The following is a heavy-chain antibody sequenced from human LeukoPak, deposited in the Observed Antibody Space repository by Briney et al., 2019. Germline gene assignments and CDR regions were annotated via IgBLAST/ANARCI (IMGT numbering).Heavy chain of an antibody. V-gene: IGHV4-39*07. D-gene: IGHD3-22*01. CDR3: ARLNYYDSINWFDP. CDR1: GGSISSSSYY. CDR2: IYHSGST. Sequence: SETLSLTCTVSGGSISSSSYYWGWFRQPPGKGLEWIGGIYHSGSTNYNPSLKSRVTISVDKSKNQFSLKLSSVTAADTAVYYCARLNYYDSINWFDPWGQGTLVTVSS. J-gene: IGHJ5*02.